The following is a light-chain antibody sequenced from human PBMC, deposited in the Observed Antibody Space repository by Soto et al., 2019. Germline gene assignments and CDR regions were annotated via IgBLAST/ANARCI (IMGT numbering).Light chain of an antibody. CDR3: QQSYCTPLN. Sequence: DIQMTQSPSSLSASVGDRVTITCRASQSISSYLNWYQQKPGKAPKLLIYAASSLQSGVPSRFSGSGSGTDFILTISSLQPEDFATYYCQQSYCTPLNVGGGPKVDIK. J-gene: IGKJ4*01. CDR2: AAS. CDR1: QSISSY. V-gene: IGKV1-39*01.